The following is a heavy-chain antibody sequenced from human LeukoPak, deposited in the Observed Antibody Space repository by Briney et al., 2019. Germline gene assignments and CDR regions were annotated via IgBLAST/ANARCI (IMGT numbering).Heavy chain of an antibody. CDR2: IIPIGDIA. CDR3: ARISDSTRVTAAFDV. D-gene: IGHD2-2*01. J-gene: IGHJ3*01. Sequence: ASAKVSCKTSGDTFRTYDIHWVRQAPGQGLEWMGKIIPIGDIADYAQKFQGRVTMTADKSTTTAYMEVRSLKSEDTAFYYCARISDSTRVTAAFDVWGQGTMVTDS. V-gene: IGHV1-69*04. CDR1: GDTFRTYD.